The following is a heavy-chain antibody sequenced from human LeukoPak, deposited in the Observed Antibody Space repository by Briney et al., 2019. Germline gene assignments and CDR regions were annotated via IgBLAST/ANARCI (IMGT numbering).Heavy chain of an antibody. V-gene: IGHV1-8*03. D-gene: IGHD3-22*01. CDR3: ARGRKYYDSSGYSASTYYYYYMDV. CDR2: MNPNSGNT. Sequence: ASVKVSCKASGYTFTSYDINWVRQATGQGLEWMGWMNPNSGNTGYAQKFQGRVTITRNTSISTAYMELSSLRSEDTAVYYCARGRKYYDSSGYSASTYYYYYMDVWGKGTTVTVSS. J-gene: IGHJ6*03. CDR1: GYTFTSYD.